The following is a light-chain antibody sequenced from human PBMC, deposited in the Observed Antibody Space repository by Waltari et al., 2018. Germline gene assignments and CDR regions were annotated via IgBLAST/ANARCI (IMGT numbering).Light chain of an antibody. J-gene: IGKJ5*01. CDR1: QSISDN. V-gene: IGKV3-15*01. CDR2: GAS. CDR3: QQYNRWPPIT. Sequence: VMTQSPATLSVSPGERATLSCRASQSISDNLAWYQQKRGQAPMLLIYGASTRATGIPARFTGSGSGTDFTLTISSLQSEDSAVYYCQQYNRWPPITFGQGTRLEI.